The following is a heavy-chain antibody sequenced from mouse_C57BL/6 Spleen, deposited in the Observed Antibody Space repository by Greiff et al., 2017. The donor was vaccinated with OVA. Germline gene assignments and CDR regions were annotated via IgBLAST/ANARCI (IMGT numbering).Heavy chain of an antibody. CDR2: IRNKANNPAT. CDR3: TRRPRGSYYAMDY. V-gene: IGHV6-6*01. Sequence: EVKLQESGGGLVQPGGSMKLSCAASGFTFSDAWMDWVRQSPEKGLEWVAEIRNKANNPATYYAESVKGRFTISRDDSKSSVYLQMNSLRAEDTGIYYCTRRPRGSYYAMDYWGQGTSVTVSS. J-gene: IGHJ4*01. CDR1: GFTFSDAW.